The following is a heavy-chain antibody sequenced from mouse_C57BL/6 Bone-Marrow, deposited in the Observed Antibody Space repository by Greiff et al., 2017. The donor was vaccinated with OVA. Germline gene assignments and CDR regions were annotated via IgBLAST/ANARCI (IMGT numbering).Heavy chain of an antibody. CDR3: ARKGYDYDPWFAY. D-gene: IGHD2-4*01. Sequence: VQLQQPGAELVKPGASVKLSCKASGYTFTSYWMPWVKQRPGQGLEWIGEIDPSDSYTNYNQKFKGKATLTVDTSSSTAYMQLSSLTSEDSAVYYCARKGYDYDPWFAYWGQGTLVTVSA. CDR2: IDPSDSYT. J-gene: IGHJ3*01. CDR1: GYTFTSYW. V-gene: IGHV1-50*01.